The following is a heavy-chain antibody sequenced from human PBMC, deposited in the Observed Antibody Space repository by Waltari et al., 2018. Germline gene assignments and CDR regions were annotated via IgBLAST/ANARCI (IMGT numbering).Heavy chain of an antibody. V-gene: IGHV3-33*01. CDR2: IGYDGSNK. D-gene: IGHD3-22*01. CDR1: GFTFSSYG. J-gene: IGHJ4*02. Sequence: QVQLVESGGGVVQPGRSLRLSCAAYGFTFSSYGMHWVRQAPGKGLEWVAVIGYDGSNKYYADSVKGRFTISRDNSKNTLYLQMNSLRAEDTAVYYCARDSYYYDSSGPGPYWGQGTLVTVSS. CDR3: ARDSYYYDSSGPGPY.